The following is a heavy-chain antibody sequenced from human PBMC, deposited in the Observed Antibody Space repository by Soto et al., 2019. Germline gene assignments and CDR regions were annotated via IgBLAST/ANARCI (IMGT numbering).Heavy chain of an antibody. D-gene: IGHD6-6*01. CDR2: ISAYNGNT. J-gene: IGHJ4*02. CDR1: GYTFTSYG. V-gene: IGHV1-18*04. Sequence: ASVKVSCKASGYTFTSYGISWVRQAPGQGLEWMGWISAYNGNTNYAQKLQGRVTMTTDTSTSTAYMELRSLRSDDTAVYYCAREVPIEYSSSWKEFDYWGQGTLVTVSS. CDR3: AREVPIEYSSSWKEFDY.